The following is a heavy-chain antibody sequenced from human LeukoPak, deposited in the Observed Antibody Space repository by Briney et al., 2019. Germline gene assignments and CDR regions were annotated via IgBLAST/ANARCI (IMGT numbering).Heavy chain of an antibody. CDR1: GYSFTNYW. D-gene: IGHD3-10*01. CDR3: ARRVYGSGTYYNAPDYYYYYMDV. Sequence: GESLKISCKGSGYSFTNYWIGWVRQMPGKGLEWMGIIYPGDSDTRYSPSLQGQVTMSVDKSINTAYLQWSILKASDSAMYYCARRVYGSGTYYNAPDYYYYYMDVWGKGTTVTVSS. CDR2: IYPGDSDT. V-gene: IGHV5-51*01. J-gene: IGHJ6*03.